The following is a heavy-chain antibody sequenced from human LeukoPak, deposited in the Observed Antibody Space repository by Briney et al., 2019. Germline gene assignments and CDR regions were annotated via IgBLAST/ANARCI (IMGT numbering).Heavy chain of an antibody. CDR2: IYYSGST. CDR3: ARMARYYYDSSGYYFDY. Sequence: SETLSLTCTVSGGSISSGGYCWSWIRQHPGKGLEWIGYIYYSGSTYYNPSLKSRVTISVDTSKNQFSLKLSSVTAADTAVYYCARMARYYYDSSGYYFDYWGQGTLVTVSS. V-gene: IGHV4-31*03. D-gene: IGHD3-22*01. CDR1: GGSISSGGYC. J-gene: IGHJ4*02.